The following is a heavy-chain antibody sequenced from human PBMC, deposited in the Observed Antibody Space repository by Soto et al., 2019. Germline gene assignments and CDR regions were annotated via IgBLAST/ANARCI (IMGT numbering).Heavy chain of an antibody. J-gene: IGHJ6*02. D-gene: IGHD4-17*01. CDR2: IIPIFGTA. Sequence: SVKVSCKASGGTFSSYAISWVRQAPGQGLEWMGGIIPIFGTANYAQKFQGRVTITADESTSTAYMELSSLRSEDTAVYYCARFPLVAVTTPSFYYYGMDVWGQRTTVTVSS. CDR1: GGTFSSYA. V-gene: IGHV1-69*13. CDR3: ARFPLVAVTTPSFYYYGMDV.